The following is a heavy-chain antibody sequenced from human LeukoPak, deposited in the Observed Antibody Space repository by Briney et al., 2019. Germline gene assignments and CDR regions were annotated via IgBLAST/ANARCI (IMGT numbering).Heavy chain of an antibody. CDR3: ARAPSDGIVVNWFDP. J-gene: IGHJ5*02. Sequence: GGSLRLSCAASGLTFSSYSMNWVRQAPGKGREWVSSISSSSSYIYYADSVKGRFTISRDNAKNSLYLQMNSLRAEDTAVYYCARAPSDGIVVNWFDPWGQGTLVTVSS. CDR2: ISSSSSYI. D-gene: IGHD3-22*01. CDR1: GLTFSSYS. V-gene: IGHV3-21*01.